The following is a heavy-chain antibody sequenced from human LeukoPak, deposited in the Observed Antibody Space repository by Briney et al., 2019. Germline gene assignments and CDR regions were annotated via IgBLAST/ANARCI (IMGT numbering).Heavy chain of an antibody. CDR3: ARLLWFGDGVDY. CDR2: IYSGGST. J-gene: IGHJ4*02. V-gene: IGHV3-66*04. D-gene: IGHD3-10*01. CDR1: GFTFSSNY. Sequence: GGSLRLSCAASGFTFSSNYMRWVRQAPGKGVEWVSVIYSGGSTSYAHSVKGTFNISRHNSKNTLYLQMHSLRAEDAAVYYCARLLWFGDGVDYWGQGTLVTVSS.